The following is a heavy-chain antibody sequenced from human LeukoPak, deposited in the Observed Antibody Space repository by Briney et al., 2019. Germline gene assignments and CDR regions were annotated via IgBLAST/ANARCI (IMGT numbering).Heavy chain of an antibody. D-gene: IGHD6-13*01. V-gene: IGHV1-69*13. CDR3: ARGKIAAVQPTF. CDR1: GGTFSSYA. Sequence: SVKVPCKASGGTFSSYAISWVRQAPGQGLEWMGGIIPIFGTANYAQKFQGRVTITADESTSTAYMELSSLRSEDTAVYYCARGKIAAVQPTFWGQGTMVTVSS. J-gene: IGHJ3*01. CDR2: IIPIFGTA.